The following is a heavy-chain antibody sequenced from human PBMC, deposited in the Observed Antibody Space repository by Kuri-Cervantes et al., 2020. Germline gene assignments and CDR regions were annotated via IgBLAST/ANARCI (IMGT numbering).Heavy chain of an antibody. Sequence: GGSLRLSCAASGFTFSSYGMHWVRQAPGQGLEWVGWINPNSGGTNYAQKFQGRVTMTRDTSISTAYMELSRLRSDDTAVYYCARAAAYDFWSGTSPWFDPWGQGTLVTVSS. J-gene: IGHJ5*02. CDR3: ARAAAYDFWSGTSPWFDP. V-gene: IGHV1-2*02. CDR1: GFTFSSYG. CDR2: INPNSGGT. D-gene: IGHD3-3*01.